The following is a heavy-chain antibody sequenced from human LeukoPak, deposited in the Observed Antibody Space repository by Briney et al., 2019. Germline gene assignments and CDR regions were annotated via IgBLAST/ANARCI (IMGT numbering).Heavy chain of an antibody. J-gene: IGHJ4*02. CDR1: GYSFTSYW. D-gene: IGHD2-2*01. Sequence: GESLKISCKGSGYSFTSYWIGWVRPMPGKGLEWMGIIYPGDSNTRYSPSFQGQVTISAVESISTAYLQWSSLKASDTAMYYCARPIAGSTIYFDYWGQGTLVTVSS. CDR2: IYPGDSNT. V-gene: IGHV5-51*01. CDR3: ARPIAGSTIYFDY.